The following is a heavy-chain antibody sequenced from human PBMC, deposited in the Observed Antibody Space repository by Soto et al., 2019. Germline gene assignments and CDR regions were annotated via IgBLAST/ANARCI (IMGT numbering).Heavy chain of an antibody. D-gene: IGHD2-15*01. CDR1: GYTFTNYG. CDR3: ARGGGDIVVVSQDYFAY. V-gene: IGHV1-18*01. CDR2: ISVYNGNT. J-gene: IGHJ4*02. Sequence: GASVKVSCKASGYTFTNYGITWVRQAPGQGLEWMGWISVYNGNTNYAQRLRGRVTMTTDTSTSTAYMELRSLRSDDTAAYYCARGGGDIVVVSQDYFAYWGQGTLVTVSS.